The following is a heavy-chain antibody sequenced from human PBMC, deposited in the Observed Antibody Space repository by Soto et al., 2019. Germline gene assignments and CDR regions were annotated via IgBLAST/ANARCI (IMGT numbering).Heavy chain of an antibody. CDR1: GGSISSGGYY. CDR2: IYYSGST. CDR3: ARGGRRSPGMDV. J-gene: IGHJ6*02. Sequence: PSETLSLTCTVSGGSISSGGYYWSWIRQHPGKGLEWIGYIYYSGSTYYNPSLKSRVTISVDTSKNQFSLKLSSVTAADTAVYYCARGGRRSPGMDVWGQGTTGTVSS. V-gene: IGHV4-31*03.